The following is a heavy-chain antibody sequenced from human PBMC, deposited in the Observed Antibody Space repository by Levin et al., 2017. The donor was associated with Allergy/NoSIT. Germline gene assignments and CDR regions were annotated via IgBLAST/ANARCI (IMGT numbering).Heavy chain of an antibody. J-gene: IGHJ4*02. Sequence: PSETLSLTCSVSGGSISSDYLTWIRQAPGKGLEWIGYIYVSGNTDYNPSLKSRVTISVDTSKKQFFLSLTSVTVADTAVYYCAGGAAGQVVLGWYFDSWGQGALVTVSS. CDR2: IYVSGNT. V-gene: IGHV4-59*08. D-gene: IGHD6-6*01. CDR3: AGGAAGQVVLGWYFDS. CDR1: GGSISSDY.